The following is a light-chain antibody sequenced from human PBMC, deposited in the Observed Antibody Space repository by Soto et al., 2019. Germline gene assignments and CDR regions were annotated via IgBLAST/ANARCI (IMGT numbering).Light chain of an antibody. CDR3: QQSYSTPLT. J-gene: IGKJ5*01. Sequence: DIQMTQSPSSLSASVGDRVTITCRASQSISSYLNWYQQKPGKAPKLLIYAASSLQSVVPSRFSGSGSGTDFTLPISSLQPEDFATDYCQQSYSTPLTFGQWTRLEIK. V-gene: IGKV1-39*01. CDR1: QSISSY. CDR2: AAS.